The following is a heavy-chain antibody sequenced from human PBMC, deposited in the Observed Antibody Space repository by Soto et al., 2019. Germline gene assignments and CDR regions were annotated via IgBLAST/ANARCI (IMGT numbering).Heavy chain of an antibody. D-gene: IGHD6-19*01. V-gene: IGHV1-69*13. CDR3: ARSPIAVAADYYYYGMDV. CDR1: GYTFTSYG. Sequence: GASVKVSCKASGYTFTSYGISWVRQAPGQGLEWMGWIIPIFGTANYAQKFQGRVTITADESTSTAYMELSSLRSEDTAVYYCARSPIAVAADYYYYGMDVWGQGTTVTVS. J-gene: IGHJ6*02. CDR2: IIPIFGTA.